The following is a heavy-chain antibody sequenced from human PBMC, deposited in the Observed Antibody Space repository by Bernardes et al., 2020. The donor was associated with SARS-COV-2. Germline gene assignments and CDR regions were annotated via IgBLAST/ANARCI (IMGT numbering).Heavy chain of an antibody. J-gene: IGHJ4*02. V-gene: IGHV3-30*01. CDR3: ARDVSSSWYSYFVY. Sequence: GGSLRLSCAASGFTFSSYAMHWVRQAPGKGLEWVAVISYDGSNKYYADSVKGRFTISRDNSKNTLYLQMNSLRAEDTAVYYCARDVSSSWYSYFVYWGQGTLVTVSS. CDR2: ISYDGSNK. D-gene: IGHD6-13*01. CDR1: GFTFSSYA.